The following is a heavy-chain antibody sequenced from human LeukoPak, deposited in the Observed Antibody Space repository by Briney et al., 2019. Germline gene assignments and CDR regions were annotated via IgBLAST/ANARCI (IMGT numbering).Heavy chain of an antibody. Sequence: SETLSLTCAVYGGSFSGYYWSWIRQPPGKGLEWIGEINHSGSTNYNPSLKSQVTISVDTSKNQFSLKLSSVTAADTAVYYCASGRVYYYGSGRRDFDYWGQGTLVTVSS. CDR1: GGSFSGYY. CDR3: ASGRVYYYGSGRRDFDY. CDR2: INHSGST. V-gene: IGHV4-34*01. J-gene: IGHJ4*02. D-gene: IGHD3-10*01.